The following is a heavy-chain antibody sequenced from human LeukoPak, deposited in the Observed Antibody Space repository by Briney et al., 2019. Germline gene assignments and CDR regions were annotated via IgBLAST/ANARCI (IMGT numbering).Heavy chain of an antibody. Sequence: GESLKISCKGSGSRFTSYWIAWVRQLPGKGLEWMGIISPGDSDPSYSPSFNGQVTISADKSISTAYLQWGSLKASDAAMYYCARHESSYDILTGYYVHWGQGTLVTVSS. J-gene: IGHJ4*02. CDR2: ISPGDSDP. CDR1: GSRFTSYW. V-gene: IGHV5-51*01. CDR3: ARHESSYDILTGYYVH. D-gene: IGHD3-9*01.